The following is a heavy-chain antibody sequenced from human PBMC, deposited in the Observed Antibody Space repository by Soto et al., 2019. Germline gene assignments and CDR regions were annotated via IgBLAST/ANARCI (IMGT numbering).Heavy chain of an antibody. CDR2: IYYSGST. CDR3: ASSGAAAGTDDTGYYYYYMDV. CDR1: GGSISSYY. J-gene: IGHJ6*03. D-gene: IGHD6-13*01. Sequence: SETLSLTCTVSGGSISSYYWSWIRQPPGKGLEWIGYIYYSGSTNYNPSLKSRVTISVDTSKNQFSLKLSPVTAADTAVYYCASSGAAAGTDDTGYYYYYMDVWGKGTTVTVSS. V-gene: IGHV4-59*01.